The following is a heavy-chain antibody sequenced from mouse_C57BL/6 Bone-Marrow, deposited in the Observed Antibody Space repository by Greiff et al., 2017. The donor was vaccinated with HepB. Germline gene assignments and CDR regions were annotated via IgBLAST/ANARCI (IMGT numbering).Heavy chain of an antibody. CDR3: ARWVPAAAMDY. CDR1: GYAFSSSW. V-gene: IGHV1-82*01. Sequence: QVQLQQSGPELVKPGASVKISCKASGYAFSSSWMNWVKQRPGKGLEWIGRIYPGDGDTNYNGKFKGKATLTADKSSSTAYMQLSSLTSEDSAVYFCARWVPAAAMDYWGQGTSVTVSS. J-gene: IGHJ4*01. CDR2: IYPGDGDT.